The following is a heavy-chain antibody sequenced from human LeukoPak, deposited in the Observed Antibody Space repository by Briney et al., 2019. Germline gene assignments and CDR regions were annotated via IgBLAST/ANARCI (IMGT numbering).Heavy chain of an antibody. V-gene: IGHV3-7*01. CDR2: IKQDGSEK. D-gene: IGHD3-10*01. Sequence: GGSLRLSCAASGFTFSSYWMSWVRQAPGKGLEWVANIKQDGSEKYYVDSVKGRFTISRDNAKNSLYLQMNSLRAEDTAVYYCAREAYVLLWFGELTYWGQGTLVTVSS. J-gene: IGHJ4*02. CDR3: AREAYVLLWFGELTY. CDR1: GFTFSSYW.